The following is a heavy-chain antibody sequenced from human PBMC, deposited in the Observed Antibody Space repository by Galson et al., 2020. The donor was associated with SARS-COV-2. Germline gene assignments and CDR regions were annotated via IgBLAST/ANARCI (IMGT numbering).Heavy chain of an antibody. CDR3: ARSELVTTKLGADAFDI. CDR2: INPNSGGT. V-gene: IGHV1-2*02. D-gene: IGHD2-21*02. Sequence: ASVKVSCKASGYTFTSYYMHWVRQAPGQGLEWMGWINPNSGGTNYAQKFQGRVTMTRDTSISTAYMELSRLRSDDTAVYYCARSELVTTKLGADAFDIWGQGTMVTVSS. J-gene: IGHJ3*02. CDR1: GYTFTSYY.